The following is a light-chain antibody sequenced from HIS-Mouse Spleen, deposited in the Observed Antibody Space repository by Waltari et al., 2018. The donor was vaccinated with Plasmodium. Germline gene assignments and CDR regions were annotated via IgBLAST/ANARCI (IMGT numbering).Light chain of an antibody. J-gene: IGLJ2*01. CDR2: EDS. Sequence: SYELTQPPSVSVSPGQTARITCSGAALPKKSAYWYQQKSGQAPLVVIYEDSKRPSGIPERFSGSSSGTMATLTISGAQVEDEADYYCYSTDSSGNHRRVFGGGTKLTVL. V-gene: IGLV3-10*01. CDR3: YSTDSSGNHRRV. CDR1: ALPKKS.